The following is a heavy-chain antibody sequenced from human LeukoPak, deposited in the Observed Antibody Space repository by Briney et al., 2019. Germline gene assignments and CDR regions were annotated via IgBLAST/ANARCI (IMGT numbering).Heavy chain of an antibody. CDR3: VKEGVAFDY. V-gene: IGHV3-23*01. CDR1: GFTFRSHP. J-gene: IGHJ4*02. Sequence: AGGSLRLSCSGSGFTFRSHPMSWVRRAPGKAREWVSHCTGSGATTEYEESVKGRFTISRDNSKNNLYLQMNSLTVDDTAVYYCVKEGVAFDYWGQGTLVIVSS. D-gene: IGHD3-10*01. CDR2: CTGSGATT.